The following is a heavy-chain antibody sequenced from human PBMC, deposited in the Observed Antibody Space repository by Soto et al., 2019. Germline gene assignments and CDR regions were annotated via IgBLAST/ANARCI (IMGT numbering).Heavy chain of an antibody. Sequence: GGSLRLSTAASGFSFAGYALTWVRLAPGKGLEWVASISGGGGSTYYADSVKGRFSISRDNSNRMVYLQMGSLTAGDTAVYYCAKTETFNGYYNAFDYWGQGTRVTVSS. D-gene: IGHD3-9*01. CDR2: ISGGGGST. J-gene: IGHJ4*02. CDR1: GFSFAGYA. V-gene: IGHV3-23*01. CDR3: AKTETFNGYYNAFDY.